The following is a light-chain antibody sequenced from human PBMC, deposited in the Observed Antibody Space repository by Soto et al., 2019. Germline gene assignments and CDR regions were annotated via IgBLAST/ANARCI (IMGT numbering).Light chain of an antibody. CDR1: QAFSTNY. CDR3: QQYRETPRT. V-gene: IGKV3-20*01. CDR2: GAS. J-gene: IGKJ1*01. Sequence: EILLMQSPGTLSLSPGGRATLSCRASQAFSTNYLAWYQQKPGQAHRLLIYGASNRATGIPDRFSGSGSGTDFTLTISRLEPEDFAVYFCQQYRETPRTFGQGTKVEIK.